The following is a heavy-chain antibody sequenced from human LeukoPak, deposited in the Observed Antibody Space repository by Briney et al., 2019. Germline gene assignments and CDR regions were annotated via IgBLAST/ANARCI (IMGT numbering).Heavy chain of an antibody. V-gene: IGHV3-13*01. CDR1: GFTFSSYD. CDR2: IGTAGDT. Sequence: QAGGSLRLSCAASGFTFSSYDMHWVRQAIGKGLEWVSAIGTAGDTYYPGSVKGRFTISRENAKNSLYLQMNSLRAGDTAVYYCARGGYNWNYNWFDPWGQGTLVTVSS. J-gene: IGHJ5*02. D-gene: IGHD1-7*01. CDR3: ARGGYNWNYNWFDP.